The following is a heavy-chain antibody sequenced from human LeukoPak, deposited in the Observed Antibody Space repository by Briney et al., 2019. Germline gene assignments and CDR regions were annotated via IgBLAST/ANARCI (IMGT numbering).Heavy chain of an antibody. CDR2: ISSDGVNK. V-gene: IGHV3-30*18. J-gene: IGHJ4*02. CDR3: AKGQNYYDGSGYYSTDY. D-gene: IGHD3-22*01. CDR1: GFTFSSFG. Sequence: GGSLRLSCAASGFTFSSFGMHWVRQAPGKGLEWVAVISSDGVNKYSADSVKGRFTISRDNSKNTLYLQMNSLGAADTAVYYCAKGQNYYDGSGYYSTDYWGQGTPVTVSS.